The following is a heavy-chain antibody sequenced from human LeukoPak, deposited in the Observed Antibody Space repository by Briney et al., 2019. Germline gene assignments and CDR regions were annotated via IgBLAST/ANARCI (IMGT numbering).Heavy chain of an antibody. J-gene: IGHJ4*02. CDR3: AKGIKGSGATWIDY. D-gene: IGHD6-19*01. V-gene: IGHV3-30*02. CDR1: GFTFSSYG. CDR2: IWYDGSNK. Sequence: PGGSLRLSCAASGFTFSSYGMHWVRQAPGKGLEWVAVIWYDGSNKYCADSVKGRFTISRDNSKNTLYLQMDSLRAEDTALYYCAKGIKGSGATWIDYWGQGTLVTVSS.